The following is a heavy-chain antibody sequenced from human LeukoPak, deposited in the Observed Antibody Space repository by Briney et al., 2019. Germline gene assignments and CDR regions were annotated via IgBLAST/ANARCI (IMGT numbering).Heavy chain of an antibody. J-gene: IGHJ6*02. D-gene: IGHD3-10*01. Sequence: PGGSLGLSCAASGFTFISYSMTWVRQAPGKGLEWVSYINSGSSTMYYADSVKGRFTISRDNGKTSLYLQMNSLRDVDTAVYYCARVIAVVRGGGLSYYYAMDVWGQGTTVTVSS. CDR1: GFTFISYS. CDR2: INSGSSTM. V-gene: IGHV3-48*02. CDR3: ARVIAVVRGGGLSYYYAMDV.